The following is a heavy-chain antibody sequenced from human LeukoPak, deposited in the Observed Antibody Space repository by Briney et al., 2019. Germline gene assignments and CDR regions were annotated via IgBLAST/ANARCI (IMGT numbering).Heavy chain of an antibody. CDR2: INHSGST. Sequence: PSETLSLTCAVYGGSFSGYYWSWIRQPPGKGLEWIGEINHSGSTNYNPSLKSRVTISVDTSKNQFSLKLSSVTAADTAVYYCARADSSSWGRAFDIWGQGTMVTVSS. V-gene: IGHV4-34*01. CDR1: GGSFSGYY. J-gene: IGHJ3*02. D-gene: IGHD6-13*01. CDR3: ARADSSSWGRAFDI.